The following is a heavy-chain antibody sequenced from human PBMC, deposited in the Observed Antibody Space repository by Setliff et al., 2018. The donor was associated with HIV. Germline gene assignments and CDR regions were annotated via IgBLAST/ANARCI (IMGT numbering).Heavy chain of an antibody. CDR2: IQHSGRI. J-gene: IGHJ6*03. Sequence: SETLSLTCTVSDSGTYYWSWIRQPAGKGLEWIGEIQHSGRINYNPSLRSRVTTSVDTSKNQFSLRLRSVTAADTAVYYCARVSCSSWYSIPRYYYYSMDVWGNGTTVTVSS. CDR3: ARVSCSSWYSIPRYYYYSMDV. V-gene: IGHV4-34*01. D-gene: IGHD6-13*01. CDR1: DSGTYY.